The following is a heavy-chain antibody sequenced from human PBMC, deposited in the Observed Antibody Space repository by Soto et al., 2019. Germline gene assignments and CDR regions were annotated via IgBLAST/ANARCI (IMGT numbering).Heavy chain of an antibody. J-gene: IGHJ4*02. CDR2: INGDGSTT. Sequence: EVQLVVSGGDLIQPGGSLRLSCAASGFTFSNYWMHWVRQAPEKGLVWVSRINGDGSTTSYADSVKGRFTISRDNAKNTLSLQMNSLRAEDTAVYYCVRGSVYNWRGDFWGQGTLVTVSS. CDR3: VRGSVYNWRGDF. D-gene: IGHD1-20*01. V-gene: IGHV3-74*01. CDR1: GFTFSNYW.